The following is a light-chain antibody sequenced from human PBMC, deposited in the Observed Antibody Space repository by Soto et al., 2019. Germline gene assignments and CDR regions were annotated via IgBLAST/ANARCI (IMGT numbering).Light chain of an antibody. V-gene: IGLV1-36*01. CDR3: AACHDSLNGVV. J-gene: IGLJ2*01. CDR2: YDY. Sequence: HSVLTQPPSVSEAPRQRVTISCSGSHSNIGRNAVIWFQQFPGKAPKVLIYYDYLLPSGVSDRFSGSKSGSSASLAISGLQSEDEADYFCAACHDSLNGVVFGGGTKLTVL. CDR1: HSNIGRNA.